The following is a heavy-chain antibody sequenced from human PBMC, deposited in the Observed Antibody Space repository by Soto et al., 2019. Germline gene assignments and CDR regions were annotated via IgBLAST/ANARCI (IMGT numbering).Heavy chain of an antibody. V-gene: IGHV4-4*02. CDR1: SGSISSNW. D-gene: IGHD5-18*01. J-gene: IGHJ1*01. CDR2: IYHSGST. CDR3: SSQTYSYAWHH. Sequence: QVQLQESGPRLVKPSGTLSLTCAVSSGSISSNWWSWVRQPPGKGLEWIGEIYHSGSTNYNPSLKSRVTISVDKSKNHFSLDLSFVTAADTAVYYCSSQTYSYAWHHWGQGTQVTVSS.